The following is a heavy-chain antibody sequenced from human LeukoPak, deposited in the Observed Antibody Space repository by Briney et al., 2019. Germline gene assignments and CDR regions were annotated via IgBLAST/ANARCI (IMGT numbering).Heavy chain of an antibody. CDR2: ISSNGGST. V-gene: IGHV3-64*01. CDR3: ARIGSASAMPPYYYMDV. CDR1: GFTFSSYA. Sequence: PGGSLSLSCAASGFTFSSYAMHWVRQAPGKGLEYVSAISSNGGSTYYANSVKGRFTISRDNSKNTLYLQMGSLRAEDMAVYYCARIGSASAMPPYYYMDVWGKGTTVTVSS. J-gene: IGHJ6*03. D-gene: IGHD2-2*01.